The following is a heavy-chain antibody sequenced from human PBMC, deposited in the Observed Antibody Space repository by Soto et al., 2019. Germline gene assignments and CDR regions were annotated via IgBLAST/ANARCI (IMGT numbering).Heavy chain of an antibody. CDR1: GFTFSSYG. Sequence: GSLRLSCAASGFTFSSYGMHWVRQAPGKGLEWVAVISYDGSNKYYADSVKGRFTISRDNSKNTLYLQMNSLRAEDTAVYYCAKVAVFSGYHEYCFDYWGQGTLVTVSS. CDR3: AKVAVFSGYHEYCFDY. CDR2: ISYDGSNK. V-gene: IGHV3-30*18. D-gene: IGHD3-22*01. J-gene: IGHJ4*02.